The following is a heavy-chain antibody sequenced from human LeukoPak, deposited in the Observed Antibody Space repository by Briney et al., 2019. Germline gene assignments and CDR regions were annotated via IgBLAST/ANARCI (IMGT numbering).Heavy chain of an antibody. V-gene: IGHV3-21*01. CDR2: ISSSSSYI. Sequence: GGSLRLSCTASGFTFSDYTMKWVRQAPGKGLEWVSSISSSSSYIYYADSVKGRFTISRDHAKNSVYLQMNSLRAEDTAVYYCARSVEASFDKWGQGTMVAVSS. J-gene: IGHJ3*02. D-gene: IGHD1-1*01. CDR3: ARSVEASFDK. CDR1: GFTFSDYT.